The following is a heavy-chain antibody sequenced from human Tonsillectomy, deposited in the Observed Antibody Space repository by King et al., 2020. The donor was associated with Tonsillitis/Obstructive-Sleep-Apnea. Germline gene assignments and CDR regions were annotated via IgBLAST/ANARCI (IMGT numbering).Heavy chain of an antibody. CDR1: GYTVTSDA. CDR3: AVDRYCSGGSFYPGY. D-gene: IGHD2-15*01. CDR2: INTNTGKP. V-gene: IGHV7-4-1*02. Sequence: VQLVESGFELKKPGASVRVSWKGSGYTVTSDAMKCVGLAPGQGLACIGWINTNTGKPTFAQGFTGRFVFALDTSVSTAYLQISSLKAEDTAVYYCAVDRYCSGGSFYPGYWGQGTLVTVPS. J-gene: IGHJ4*02.